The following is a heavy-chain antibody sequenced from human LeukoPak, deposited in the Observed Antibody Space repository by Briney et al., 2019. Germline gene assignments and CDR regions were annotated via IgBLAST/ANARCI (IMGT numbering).Heavy chain of an antibody. J-gene: IGHJ3*02. V-gene: IGHV4-38-2*02. CDR3: ARGGGQLVLDAFDI. CDR1: GYSISSGYY. Sequence: SETLSLTCTVSGYSISSGYYWGWIRQPPGKGLEWIGSIYHSGSTYYNPSLKSRVNISVDTSKNQFSLKLSSVTAADTAVYYCARGGGQLVLDAFDIWGQGTMVTVSS. D-gene: IGHD6-6*01. CDR2: IYHSGST.